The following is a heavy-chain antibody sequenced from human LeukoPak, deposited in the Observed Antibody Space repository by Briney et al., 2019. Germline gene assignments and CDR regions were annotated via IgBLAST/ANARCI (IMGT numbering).Heavy chain of an antibody. V-gene: IGHV5-51*01. CDR3: ARQGGSYSIFDY. J-gene: IGHJ4*02. Sequence: IIYPGDSDTRYSPSFQGQVTISADKSISTAYLQWSSLKASDTAMYYCARQGGSYSIFDYWGQGTLVTVSS. CDR2: IYPGDSDT. D-gene: IGHD1-26*01.